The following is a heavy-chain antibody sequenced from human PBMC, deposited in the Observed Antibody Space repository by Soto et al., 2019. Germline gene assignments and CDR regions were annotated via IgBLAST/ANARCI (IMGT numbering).Heavy chain of an antibody. J-gene: IGHJ5*02. D-gene: IGHD2-15*01. CDR2: INPNSGGT. V-gene: IGHV1-2*04. CDR1: GYTFTGYY. CDR3: AREGVSSGGSNWFDP. Sequence: ASVKVSCKASGYTFTGYYMHWVRQAPGQGLEWMGWINPNSGGTNYAQKFQGWVTMTRDTSISTAYMGLSRLRSDDTAVYYCAREGVSSGGSNWFDPWGQGTLVTVSS.